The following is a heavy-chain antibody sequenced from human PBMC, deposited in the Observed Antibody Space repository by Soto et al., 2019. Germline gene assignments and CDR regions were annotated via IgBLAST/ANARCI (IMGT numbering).Heavy chain of an antibody. J-gene: IGHJ2*01. CDR2: IYYSGST. V-gene: IGHV4-31*03. CDR1: GGSIGGGGDY. Sequence: PSETLCLTCSVSGGSIGGGGDYWSWIRQHPGKGLEWIGYIYYSGSTYYNPSLKSRVTISVDTSKNQFSLKLSSVTAADTAVYYCARDHGVKGASKRWYFDLWGRGTLVTVSS. D-gene: IGHD3-10*01. CDR3: ARDHGVKGASKRWYFDL.